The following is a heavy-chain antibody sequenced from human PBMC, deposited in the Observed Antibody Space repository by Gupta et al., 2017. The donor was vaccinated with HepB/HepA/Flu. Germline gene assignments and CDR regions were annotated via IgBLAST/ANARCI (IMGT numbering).Heavy chain of an antibody. CDR3: ARENRRTLDP. V-gene: IGHV1-18*01. J-gene: IGHJ5*02. CDR2: INPYTGKT. Sequence: QIQLLQSGTEVKKPGASVKVSCKASGYSFSAYGITWLRQAPGRGLEWMGWINPYTGKTKYTQALQDRVTMTTDTFTATAYMELRDLKSDDTAVYYCARENRRTLDPWGQGALGTVSS. CDR1: GYSFSAYG.